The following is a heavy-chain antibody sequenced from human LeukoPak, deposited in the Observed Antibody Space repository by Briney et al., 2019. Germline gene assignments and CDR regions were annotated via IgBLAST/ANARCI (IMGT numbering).Heavy chain of an antibody. CDR1: GGTFSSYA. CDR3: ARVVMGNYRPYYFDY. D-gene: IGHD4-11*01. Sequence: GASVKVSCKASGGTFSSYAISWVRQAPGQGLEWMGGIIPIFGTANYAQKFQGRVTITADESTSTAYMELSSLRSEDTAVYYCARVVMGNYRPYYFDYWGRGTLVTVSS. V-gene: IGHV1-69*13. J-gene: IGHJ4*02. CDR2: IIPIFGTA.